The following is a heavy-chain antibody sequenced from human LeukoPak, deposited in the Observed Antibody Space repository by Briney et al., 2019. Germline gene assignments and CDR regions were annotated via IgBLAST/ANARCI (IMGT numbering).Heavy chain of an antibody. Sequence: WESLKISCKGSGYSFTTYWIGWVRQMPGKGLEWMGIIHPGDSDVRYNPSFQGQVTISADKSSTAYLQWSSLKASDSAMYYCAIGPLLRYFDYWGQGTLVTVSS. CDR3: AIGPLLRYFDY. D-gene: IGHD2-15*01. CDR2: IHPGDSDV. CDR1: GYSFTTYW. V-gene: IGHV5-51*01. J-gene: IGHJ4*02.